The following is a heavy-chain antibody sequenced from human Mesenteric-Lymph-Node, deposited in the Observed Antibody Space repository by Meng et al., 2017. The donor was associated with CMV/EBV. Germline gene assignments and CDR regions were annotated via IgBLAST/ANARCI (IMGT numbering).Heavy chain of an antibody. CDR2: IRSKTDGATT. CDR3: TTVFGRSPPFDY. CDR1: GFTFSSYW. V-gene: IGHV3-15*01. D-gene: IGHD3-3*01. Sequence: GGSLRLSCAASGFTFSSYWMSWVRQASGKGLEWVGRIRSKTDGATTDYAAPAKGRFTISRDDSKNTLYLQMNSLKTEDTAVYYCTTVFGRSPPFDYWGQGTLVTV. J-gene: IGHJ4*02.